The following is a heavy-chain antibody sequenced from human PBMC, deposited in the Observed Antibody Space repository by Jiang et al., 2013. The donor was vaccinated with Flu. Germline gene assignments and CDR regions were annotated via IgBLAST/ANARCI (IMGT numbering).Heavy chain of an antibody. J-gene: IGHJ4*02. CDR3: ARASPVYGDYALYFDY. D-gene: IGHD4-17*01. V-gene: IGHV1-46*01. Sequence: VQLVESGAEVKKPGASVKVSCKASGYTFTSYYMHWVRQAPGQGLEWMGIINPSGGSTSYAQKFQGRVTMTRDTSTSTVYMELSSLRSEDTAVYYCARASPVYGDYALYFDYWGQGTLVTVSS. CDR2: INPSGGST. CDR1: GYTFTSYY.